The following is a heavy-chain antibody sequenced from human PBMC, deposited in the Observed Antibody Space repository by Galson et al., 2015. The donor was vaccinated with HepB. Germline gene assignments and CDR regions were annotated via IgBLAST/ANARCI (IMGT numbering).Heavy chain of an antibody. CDR3: ARGGGNIAAAPPSAFDI. CDR2: IYYSGST. D-gene: IGHD6-13*01. J-gene: IGHJ3*02. Sequence: TLSLTCTVSGGSISSYYWSWIRQPPGKGLEWIGYIYYSGSTNYNPSLKSRVTISVDTSKNQFSLKLSSVTAADTAVYYCARGGGNIAAAPPSAFDIWGQGTMVTVSS. CDR1: GGSISSYY. V-gene: IGHV4-59*01.